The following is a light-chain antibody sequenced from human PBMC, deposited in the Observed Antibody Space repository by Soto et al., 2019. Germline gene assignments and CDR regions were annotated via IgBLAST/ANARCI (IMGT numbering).Light chain of an antibody. V-gene: IGLV2-14*01. CDR1: SSDVGGYNY. CDR3: SSYTSSSIYYV. CDR2: DVS. J-gene: IGLJ1*01. Sequence: QSALTQPASVSGSPGQSIIISCTGTSSDVGGYNYVSWYQQHPGKAPKLMIYDVSNRPSGVSNRFSGSKSGNTASLTISGLQAEDEADYYCSSYTSSSIYYVFGTGTKLTVL.